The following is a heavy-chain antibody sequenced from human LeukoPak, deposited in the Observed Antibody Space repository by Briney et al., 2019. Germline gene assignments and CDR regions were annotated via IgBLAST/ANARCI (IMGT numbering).Heavy chain of an antibody. Sequence: SETLSLTCTVSGGSISSSSYYWDWIRQPPGKGLEWIGSIYYSGSTYSNPSLKSRVTISVDTSKNQFSLKLSSVTAADTAVYYCARQKRVRGVIPLDYWGQGTLVTVSS. CDR2: IYYSGST. D-gene: IGHD3-10*01. V-gene: IGHV4-39*01. CDR1: GGSISSSSYY. J-gene: IGHJ4*02. CDR3: ARQKRVRGVIPLDY.